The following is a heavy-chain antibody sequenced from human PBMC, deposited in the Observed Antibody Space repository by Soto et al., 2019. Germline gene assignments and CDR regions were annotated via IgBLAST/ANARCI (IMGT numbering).Heavy chain of an antibody. CDR1: GFTFSSYS. CDR2: ISSSSSYI. V-gene: IGHV3-21*01. J-gene: IGHJ5*02. CDR3: AREPQYYYGSGSYYGWFDP. D-gene: IGHD3-10*01. Sequence: EVQLVESGGGLVKPGGSLRLSCAASGFTFSSYSMNWVRQAPGKGLEWVSSISSSSSYIYYADSVKGRFTISRDNAKNSLYLQMNSLRAEDTAVYYCAREPQYYYGSGSYYGWFDPWGQGTLVTVSS.